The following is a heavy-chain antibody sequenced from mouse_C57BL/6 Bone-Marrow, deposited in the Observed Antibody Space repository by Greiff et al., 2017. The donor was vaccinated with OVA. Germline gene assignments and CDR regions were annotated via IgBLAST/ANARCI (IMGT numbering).Heavy chain of an antibody. Sequence: EVQLQQSGPVLVKPGASVKMSCKASGYTFTDYYMNWVKQSHGKSLEWIGVINPYNGGTSYNQKFKDKATLTVDKSSSTAYMELNSLTSEDSAVYYCASGMYYGSIHWYFDVWGTGTTVTVSS. V-gene: IGHV1-19*01. J-gene: IGHJ1*03. CDR1: GYTFTDYY. CDR3: ASGMYYGSIHWYFDV. CDR2: INPYNGGT. D-gene: IGHD1-1*01.